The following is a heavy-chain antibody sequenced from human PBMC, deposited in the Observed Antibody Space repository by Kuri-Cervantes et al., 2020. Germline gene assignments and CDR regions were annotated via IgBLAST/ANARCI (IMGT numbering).Heavy chain of an antibody. CDR2: IYPGDYDT. V-gene: IGHV5-51*01. Sequence: GESLKISWQGSGYSFTSYWIGWVRQVPGKGLEWMGIIYPGDYDTIYSLSFQGQVTISADKSISTAYLQWSSLKASDTALYYCARGAYGDYMEQKYFQHWGQGTLVTVSS. J-gene: IGHJ1*01. D-gene: IGHD4-17*01. CDR1: GYSFTSYW. CDR3: ARGAYGDYMEQKYFQH.